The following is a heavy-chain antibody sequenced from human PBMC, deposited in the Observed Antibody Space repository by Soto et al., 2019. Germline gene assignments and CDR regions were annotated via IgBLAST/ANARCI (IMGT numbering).Heavy chain of an antibody. CDR1: GASVSNISHY. V-gene: IGHV4-30-2*01. CDR2: IYHSGST. Sequence: SETLCLTCSVAGASVSNISHYWSWIRQPPGKGLEWIGYIYHSGSTYYNPSLKSRVTISVDRSKNQFSLKLSPVTAADTAVYYCARVPSPWGQGTLVTSPQ. CDR3: ARVPSP. J-gene: IGHJ5*02.